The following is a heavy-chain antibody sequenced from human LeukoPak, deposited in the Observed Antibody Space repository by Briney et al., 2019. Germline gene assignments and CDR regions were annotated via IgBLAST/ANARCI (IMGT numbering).Heavy chain of an antibody. Sequence: SVKVSCKASGGTFSSYAISWVRQAPGQGLEWMGGIIPIFGTANYAQKFQGRVTITTDESTSTAYMELSSLRSEDKAVYFCARDALYSGEFSVYWGQGTLVTVSS. CDR2: IIPIFGTA. CDR1: GGTFSSYA. J-gene: IGHJ4*02. V-gene: IGHV1-69*05. CDR3: ARDALYSGEFSVY. D-gene: IGHD1-26*01.